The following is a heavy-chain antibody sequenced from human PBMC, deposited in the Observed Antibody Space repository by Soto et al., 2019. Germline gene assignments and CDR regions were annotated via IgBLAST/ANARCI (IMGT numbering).Heavy chain of an antibody. J-gene: IGHJ6*03. CDR3: ARGYVDPDENYYMDV. D-gene: IGHD4-17*01. Sequence: QVQLQQWGAGLLKPSETLSLTCAVYGGSFSGYYWSWIRQPPGKGLEWIGEINHSGSTNYNPSLKSRVTISVDTSKNQFSLKLSSVTAADTAVYYCARGYVDPDENYYMDVWGKGTTVTVSS. V-gene: IGHV4-34*01. CDR2: INHSGST. CDR1: GGSFSGYY.